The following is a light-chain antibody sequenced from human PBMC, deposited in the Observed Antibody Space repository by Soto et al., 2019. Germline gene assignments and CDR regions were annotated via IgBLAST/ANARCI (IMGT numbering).Light chain of an antibody. CDR1: QSVSSK. V-gene: IGKV3-15*01. J-gene: IGKJ2*01. CDR2: SAS. Sequence: EIVMTQSPATLSLSPGQRATLSCRASQSVSSKLAWYQQRPGQAPRLLIYSASTRATGIPARFSGSGSGTEFTLTISSLQTEDFATYYCQQYNSYPYTFGQGTKLEIK. CDR3: QQYNSYPYT.